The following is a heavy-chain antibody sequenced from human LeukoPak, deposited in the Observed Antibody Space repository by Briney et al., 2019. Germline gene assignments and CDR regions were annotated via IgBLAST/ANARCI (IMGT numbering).Heavy chain of an antibody. V-gene: IGHV3-23*01. D-gene: IGHD1-14*01. CDR1: GFTFSSYA. Sequence: GGSLRLSCAASGFTFSSYAMSWVRQAPGKGLEWVSAISGSGGSTYYADSVKGRFTISRDNSKNTLYLQMNSLRAEDTSVYYCAKDPNLYYYYGMDVWGQGTTVTVSS. J-gene: IGHJ6*02. CDR3: AKDPNLYYYYGMDV. CDR2: ISGSGGST.